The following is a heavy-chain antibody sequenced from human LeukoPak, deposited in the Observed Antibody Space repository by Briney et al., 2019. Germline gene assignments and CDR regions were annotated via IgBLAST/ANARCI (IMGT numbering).Heavy chain of an antibody. J-gene: IGHJ4*02. Sequence: GGSLRLSCAASGFTFSNYWMHWIRQVPGKGLVWVSHIKYDGSDTNYADSVKGRFTISRDNAKNTLYLQMNSLRAEDTAVYYCVSGSLQSGYNFDYWGQGALVTVSS. D-gene: IGHD3-3*01. CDR3: VSGSLQSGYNFDY. CDR2: IKYDGSDT. V-gene: IGHV3-74*01. CDR1: GFTFSNYW.